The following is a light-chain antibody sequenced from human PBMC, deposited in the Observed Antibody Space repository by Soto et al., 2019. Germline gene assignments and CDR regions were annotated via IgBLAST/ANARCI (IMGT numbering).Light chain of an antibody. CDR1: QSISSY. Sequence: EIVMTQSPSILSVSLGERATISCRASQSISSYLAWYQQKPGKAPQLLIYAASTLATAVPSRFSGSGSGTEFTLTISSLQPDDFAAYYCQQLNSYPITFGEGTKVDIK. CDR3: QQLNSYPIT. J-gene: IGKJ4*01. CDR2: AAS. V-gene: IGKV3-15*01.